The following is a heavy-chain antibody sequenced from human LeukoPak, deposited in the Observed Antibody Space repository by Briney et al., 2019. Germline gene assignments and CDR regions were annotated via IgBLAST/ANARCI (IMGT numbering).Heavy chain of an antibody. CDR3: ARDDRGMILPAAMIGGFDY. CDR2: ISSSSSYI. CDR1: GFTFSSYS. Sequence: GGSLRLSCAASGFTFSSYSMNWVRQAPGKGLEWVSSISSSSSYIYYADSVKGRFTISRDNAKNSLYLQMNSLRAEDTAVYYCARDDRGMILPAAMIGGFDYWGQGTLVTVSS. J-gene: IGHJ4*02. V-gene: IGHV3-21*01. D-gene: IGHD2-2*01.